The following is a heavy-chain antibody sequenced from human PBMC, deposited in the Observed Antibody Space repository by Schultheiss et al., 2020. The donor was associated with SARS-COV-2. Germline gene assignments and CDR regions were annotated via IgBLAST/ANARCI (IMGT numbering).Heavy chain of an antibody. CDR1: GGTFSSYA. CDR3: AREGSDGDPVFDY. V-gene: IGHV1-69*05. J-gene: IGHJ4*02. Sequence: SVKVSCKASGGTFSSYAISWVRQAPGQGLEWMGGIIPIFGTANYAQKFQGRVTMTTDTSTSTAYTELRSLRSDDTAVYYCAREGSDGDPVFDYWGQGTLVTVSS. CDR2: IIPIFGTA. D-gene: IGHD4-17*01.